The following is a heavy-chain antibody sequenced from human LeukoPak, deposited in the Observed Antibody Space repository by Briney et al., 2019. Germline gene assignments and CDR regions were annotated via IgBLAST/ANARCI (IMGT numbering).Heavy chain of an antibody. V-gene: IGHV1-69*13. CDR3: ANRRRASRGYGMDV. CDR2: IIPIFGTA. CDR1: GGTFSSYD. D-gene: IGHD1-1*01. J-gene: IGHJ6*02. Sequence: SVKVSCKASGGTFSSYDISWARQAPGQGLEWMGGIIPIFGTANYAQKFQGRVTITADESTSTAYMELSSLRSEDTAVYYCANRRRASRGYGMDVWGQGITVTVSS.